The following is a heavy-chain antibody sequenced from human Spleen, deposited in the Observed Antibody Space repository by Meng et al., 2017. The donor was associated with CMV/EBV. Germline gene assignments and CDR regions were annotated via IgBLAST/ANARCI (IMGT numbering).Heavy chain of an antibody. D-gene: IGHD1-7*01. V-gene: IGHV1-2*02. Sequence: ASVKVSCKASGYTFTDHYFHWVRQAPGQGLEWMGWIYPNSGGTNYAQKFQGRVTMTRDTSISTAYMELSRLRSDDTAVYYCARGTNRNYADYWGQGTLVTVSS. CDR2: IYPNSGGT. CDR1: GYTFTDHY. J-gene: IGHJ4*02. CDR3: ARGTNRNYADY.